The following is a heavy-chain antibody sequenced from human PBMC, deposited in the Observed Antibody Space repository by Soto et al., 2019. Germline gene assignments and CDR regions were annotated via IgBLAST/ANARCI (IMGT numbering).Heavy chain of an antibody. V-gene: IGHV3-30*18. CDR3: AKDRSYCTNGVCSLLDY. CDR1: GFTFNNYG. J-gene: IGHJ4*02. CDR2: ISYDGSNR. Sequence: PGGSLRLSCAASGFTFNNYGMHWVRQAPGKGLEWVAVISYDGSNRYYVDSVKGRFTISRDNSKNTLYLQMNSLRAEDTAVYYCAKDRSYCTNGVCSLLDYWGQGTLVTVSS. D-gene: IGHD2-8*01.